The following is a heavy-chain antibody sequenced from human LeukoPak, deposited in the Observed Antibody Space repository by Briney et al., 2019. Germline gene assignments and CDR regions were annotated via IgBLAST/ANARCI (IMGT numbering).Heavy chain of an antibody. CDR2: IYYSGHT. D-gene: IGHD2-15*01. CDR3: ARRQTVATDWFDP. J-gene: IGHJ5*02. Sequence: SETLSLTCTVSDGSVSSSSYYWGWIRQPPGKGLEWIGSIYYSGHTYYNPSLKSRVTISVDTSKNQFFLKLSSVTAADTAVYSCARRQTVATDWFDPWGQGTLVTVSS. V-gene: IGHV4-39*01. CDR1: DGSVSSSSYY.